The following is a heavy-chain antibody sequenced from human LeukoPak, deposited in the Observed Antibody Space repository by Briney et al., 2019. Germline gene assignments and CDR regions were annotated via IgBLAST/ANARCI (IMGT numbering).Heavy chain of an antibody. D-gene: IGHD3-3*01. J-gene: IGHJ5*02. Sequence: RPSETLSLTCAVYGGSFSGYYWSWIRQPPGKGLEWIGEINHSGSTNYNPSLKSGVTISVATSKNQFSLKLSSVTAADTAVYYCARGPSLVGLRFLEWLSRAWFDPWGQGTLVTVSS. CDR2: INHSGST. CDR1: GGSFSGYY. V-gene: IGHV4-34*01. CDR3: ARGPSLVGLRFLEWLSRAWFDP.